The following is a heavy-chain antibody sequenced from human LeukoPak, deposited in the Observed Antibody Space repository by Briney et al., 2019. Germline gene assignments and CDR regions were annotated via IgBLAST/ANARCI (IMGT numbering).Heavy chain of an antibody. V-gene: IGHV3-7*01. CDR3: ASDGHPFES. J-gene: IGHJ5*01. CDR1: GFSFRSYW. Sequence: GGSLRLSCAASGFSFRSYWMSWVRQAPGKGLGWVANINQDGSEKYYVDSVKGRFTISRDNARNSLYLQMNSLRAQDTAVYYCASDGHPFESWGQGTLVTVSS. CDR2: INQDGSEK.